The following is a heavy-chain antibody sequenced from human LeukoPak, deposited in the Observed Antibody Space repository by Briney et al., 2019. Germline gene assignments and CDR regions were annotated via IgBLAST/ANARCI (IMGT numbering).Heavy chain of an antibody. V-gene: IGHV1-69*02. D-gene: IGHD2-2*01. CDR1: GGTFSSYT. J-gene: IGHJ2*01. CDR2: IIPILGIA. Sequence: ASVKVSCKASGGTFSSYTISWVRQAPRQGLEWMGRIIPILGIANYAQKFQGRVTITADKSTSTAYMELSSPRSEDTAVYYCARAGVVPAAIREGLDWYFDLWGRGTLVTVSS. CDR3: ARAGVVPAAIREGLDWYFDL.